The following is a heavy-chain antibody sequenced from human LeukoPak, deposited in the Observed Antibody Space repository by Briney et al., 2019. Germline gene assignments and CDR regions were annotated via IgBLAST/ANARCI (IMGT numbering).Heavy chain of an antibody. CDR2: ISYDGSNK. CDR3: AKVYTGTSGSYLTDY. J-gene: IGHJ4*02. V-gene: IGHV3-30*18. D-gene: IGHD1-26*01. CDR1: GFTFSSYG. Sequence: GGSLRLSCAASGFTFSSYGMHWVRQAPGKGLEWVAVISYDGSNKYYADSVKGRFTISRDNSKNTLYLQMNSLRAEDTAVYYCAKVYTGTSGSYLTDYGGQGTLVIVSS.